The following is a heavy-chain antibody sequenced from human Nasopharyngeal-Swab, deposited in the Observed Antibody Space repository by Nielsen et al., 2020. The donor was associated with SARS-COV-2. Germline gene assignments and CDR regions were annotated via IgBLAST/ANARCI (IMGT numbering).Heavy chain of an antibody. V-gene: IGHV3-30-3*01. CDR3: ARAPQQWLVPDY. CDR2: ISYDGSNK. CDR1: GFTFSSYA. J-gene: IGHJ4*02. D-gene: IGHD6-19*01. Sequence: GGSLRLSCAASGFTFSSYAMHWVRKAPGKGLEWVAVISYDGSNKYYADSVKGRFTISRDNSKNTLYLQMNSLRAEDTAVYYCARAPQQWLVPDYWGQGTLVTVSS.